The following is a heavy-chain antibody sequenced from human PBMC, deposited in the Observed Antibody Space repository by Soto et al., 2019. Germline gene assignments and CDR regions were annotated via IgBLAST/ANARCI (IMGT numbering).Heavy chain of an antibody. Sequence: GSLRLSCAASGFTFTRYSMNWVRQAPGKGLGWVSSISSTTNYIYYGDSMKSRFTSSRDNGKNSLYLEMHSLRAEDTAVYYCARESEDLTSNFDYWGQGTLVTVSS. V-gene: IGHV3-21*06. CDR3: ARESEDLTSNFDY. CDR1: GFTFTRYS. CDR2: ISSTTNYI. J-gene: IGHJ4*02.